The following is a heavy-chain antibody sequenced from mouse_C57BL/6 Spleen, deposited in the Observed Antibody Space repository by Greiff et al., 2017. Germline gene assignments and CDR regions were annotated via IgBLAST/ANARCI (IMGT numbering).Heavy chain of an antibody. Sequence: VQLQQSGAELVKPGASVKLSCKASGYTFTEYTIHWVKQRSGQGLEWIGWFYTGGGSIKYNEKFKDKATLTADTSSSTLYMYISRCTAEDSAVFFCARHADSDYCSSFYWYFDVWGTGTTVTVSS. CDR3: ARHADSDYCSSFYWYFDV. V-gene: IGHV1-62-2*01. J-gene: IGHJ1*03. D-gene: IGHD1-1*01. CDR2: FYTGGGSI. CDR1: GYTFTEYT.